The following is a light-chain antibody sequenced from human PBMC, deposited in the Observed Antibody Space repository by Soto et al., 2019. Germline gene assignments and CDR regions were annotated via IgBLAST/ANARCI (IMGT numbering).Light chain of an antibody. CDR3: AAWDHSLSGWM. V-gene: IGLV1-47*01. J-gene: IGLJ3*02. CDR1: SSNIGSDF. Sequence: QAVVTQPPSASATPGQRVTISCSGSSSNIGSDFVFWYQQLPGTAPKLLIYRNNQRPSGVPDRFSGSKSGTSASLAISGLRSDDEADYYCAAWDHSLSGWMIGGGTKLTVL. CDR2: RNN.